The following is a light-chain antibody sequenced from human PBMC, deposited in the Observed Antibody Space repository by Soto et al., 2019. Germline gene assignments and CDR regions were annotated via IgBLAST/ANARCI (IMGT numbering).Light chain of an antibody. J-gene: IGKJ4*01. V-gene: IGKV1-39*01. CDR3: QQSYNSPPLT. CDR1: QSITSY. Sequence: DIKMTQSPSSLSASVGDRVTLTCRASQSITSYLNWYQQKPGQAPKLLIYAASSLQSGVPARFRGSGFRTDFTLTISSLQPEDFATYYCQQSYNSPPLTFGGGTMV. CDR2: AAS.